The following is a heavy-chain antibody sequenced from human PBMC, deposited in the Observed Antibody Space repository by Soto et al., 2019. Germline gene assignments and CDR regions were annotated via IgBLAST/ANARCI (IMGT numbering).Heavy chain of an antibody. CDR3: ARVWGYFFDY. V-gene: IGHV4-59*01. CDR1: GGSIRSYY. D-gene: IGHD3-10*01. J-gene: IGHJ4*02. CDR2: IYYSGST. Sequence: SETLSLTCTVSGGSIRSYYWSWIRQPPGKGLEWIGYIYYSGSTNYNPSLKSRVTISVDTSKNQFSLKLSSVTAADTAVYYCARVWGYFFDYWGQGTLVTVSS.